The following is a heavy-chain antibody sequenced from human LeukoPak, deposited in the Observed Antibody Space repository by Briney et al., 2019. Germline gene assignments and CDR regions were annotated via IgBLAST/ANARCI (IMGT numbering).Heavy chain of an antibody. CDR2: IYSGGST. D-gene: IGHD3-16*02. V-gene: IGHV3-66*04. J-gene: IGHJ3*02. CDR1: GFTVSSNY. Sequence: GGSLRLSCAASGFTVSSNYMSWVRQAPGKGLEWVSVIYSGGSTYYADSVKGRFTISRDNSKNTLYLQMNSLRAEDTAVYYCARLSTYYDYVWGSYRYKAFDIWGQGTMVTVSS. CDR3: ARLSTYYDYVWGSYRYKAFDI.